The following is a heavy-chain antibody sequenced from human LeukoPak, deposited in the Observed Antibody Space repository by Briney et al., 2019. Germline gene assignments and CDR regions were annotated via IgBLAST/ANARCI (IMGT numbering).Heavy chain of an antibody. J-gene: IGHJ4*02. CDR1: GYTFTGYY. CDR2: INPNTGGT. CDR3: ARGVSGFYFDY. D-gene: IGHD6-6*01. Sequence: ASVRGSCKASGYTFTGYYMHWVRQGPGQGLEWMGWINPNTGGTKYAQKFQGRVTMTRDTSISTADMELSRLTSDDTAVYYCARGVSGFYFDYWGQGTLVTVTS. V-gene: IGHV1-2*02.